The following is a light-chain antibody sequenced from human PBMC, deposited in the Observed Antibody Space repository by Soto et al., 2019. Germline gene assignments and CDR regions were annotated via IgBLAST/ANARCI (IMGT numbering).Light chain of an antibody. V-gene: IGKV1-13*02. CDR2: DAS. CDR1: KAFTSL. J-gene: IGKJ1*01. Sequence: AIQLTQSPSSLSASEGTKVTLTARAGKAFTSLLAWYQQKPGKAPKLLIYDASSLESGVPSRFSGSGSGTDFTLTISSLQPEDFATYYCQQFNSYPQTFGQGTKVEIK. CDR3: QQFNSYPQT.